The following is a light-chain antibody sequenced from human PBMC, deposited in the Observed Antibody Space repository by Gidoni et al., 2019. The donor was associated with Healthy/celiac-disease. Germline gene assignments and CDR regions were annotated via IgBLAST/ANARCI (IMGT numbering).Light chain of an antibody. Sequence: DIQMTQSPSSLSASVGDRVTITYRASQGISNYLAWYQQKPGKVHKLLIYSASTLQSGVPSRFSGSGSGTDFTLTISSLQPEDVATYYCQKYKGTFGQGTRLEIK. CDR1: QGISNY. CDR2: SAS. CDR3: QKYKGT. V-gene: IGKV1-27*01. J-gene: IGKJ5*01.